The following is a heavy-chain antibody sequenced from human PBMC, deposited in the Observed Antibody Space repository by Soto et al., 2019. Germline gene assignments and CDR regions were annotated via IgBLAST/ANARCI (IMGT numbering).Heavy chain of an antibody. J-gene: IGHJ6*03. CDR2: INSDGSST. V-gene: IGHV3-74*01. D-gene: IGHD1-20*01. CDR3: ARSRYLYYMDV. Sequence: GGSLRLSCAASGFTFSSYWMHWVRQAPGKGLVWVSRINSDGSSTSYADSVKGRFTISRDNAKNTLYLQMNSLRAEDTAVYYCARSRYLYYMDVWGKGTTVTVSS. CDR1: GFTFSSYW.